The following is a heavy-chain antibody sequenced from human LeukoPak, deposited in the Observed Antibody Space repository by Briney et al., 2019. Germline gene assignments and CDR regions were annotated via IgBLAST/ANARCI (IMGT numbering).Heavy chain of an antibody. J-gene: IGHJ4*02. V-gene: IGHV4-34*01. Sequence: PSETLSLTCAVYGRSFSGYYWSWIRQPPGKGLEWIGEINHSGSTNYNPSLKSRVTISVDTSKNQFSLKLSSVTAADTAVYYCARGFGYSSSPFGYWGQGTLVTVPS. CDR2: INHSGST. D-gene: IGHD6-19*01. CDR3: ARGFGYSSSPFGY. CDR1: GRSFSGYY.